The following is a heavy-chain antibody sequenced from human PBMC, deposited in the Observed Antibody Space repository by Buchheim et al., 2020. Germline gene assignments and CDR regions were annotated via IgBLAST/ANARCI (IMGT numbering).Heavy chain of an antibody. J-gene: IGHJ4*02. V-gene: IGHV3-23*01. CDR1: GFTFSSYA. Sequence: EVQLLESGGGLVQPGGSLRLSCAASGFTFSSYAMSWVRQALGKGLEWVSAISGSGGSTYYADSVKGRFTISRDNSKNTLYLQMNSRRAEDTALYHCARRRYDSSGYYYFDYWGQGTL. D-gene: IGHD3-22*01. CDR3: ARRRYDSSGYYYFDY. CDR2: ISGSGGST.